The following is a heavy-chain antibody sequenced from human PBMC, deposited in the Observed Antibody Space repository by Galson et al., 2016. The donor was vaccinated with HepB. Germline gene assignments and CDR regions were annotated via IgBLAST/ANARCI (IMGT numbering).Heavy chain of an antibody. V-gene: IGHV1-18*01. Sequence: SVKVSCKASGYTFTSYGINWVRQAPGQGLEWMGRINTYTGNTNYPQKFQGRVTMTTDTSTSTAYMDLRSLRPDDTAVYYCARDRAYGGLMFDSWGQGTLFTVSS. D-gene: IGHD3-10*01. CDR1: GYTFTSYG. CDR3: ARDRAYGGLMFDS. J-gene: IGHJ4*02. CDR2: INTYTGNT.